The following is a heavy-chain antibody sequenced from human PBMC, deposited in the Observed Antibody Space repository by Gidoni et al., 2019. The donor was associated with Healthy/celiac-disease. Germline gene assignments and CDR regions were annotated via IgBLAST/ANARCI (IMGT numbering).Heavy chain of an antibody. CDR2: ISSSSSYI. CDR1: GFTFSSYS. Sequence: EVQLVESGGGLVKPGGSLRLSCAASGFTFSSYSMNWVRQAPGKGLEWVSSISSSSSYIYYADSVKGRFTISRDNAKNSLYLQMNSLRAEDMAVYYCARDKTFLYYDSSGYVPDAFDIWGQGTMVTVSS. D-gene: IGHD3-22*01. V-gene: IGHV3-21*01. J-gene: IGHJ3*02. CDR3: ARDKTFLYYDSSGYVPDAFDI.